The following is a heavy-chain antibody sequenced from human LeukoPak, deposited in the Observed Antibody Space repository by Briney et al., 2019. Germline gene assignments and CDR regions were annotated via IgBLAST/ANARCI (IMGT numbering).Heavy chain of an antibody. CDR3: ARWNSSWFDP. D-gene: IGHD1-7*01. J-gene: IGHJ5*02. CDR2: ISYDGSNK. CDR1: GFTFSSYG. V-gene: IGHV3-33*05. Sequence: GGSLRLSCAASGFTFSSYGMHWVRQAPGKGLEWVTGISYDGSNKHYSESVKGRLTISRDNSKNTLDLQMNSLTAEDTAVYYCARWNSSWFDPWGQGTLVTVSS.